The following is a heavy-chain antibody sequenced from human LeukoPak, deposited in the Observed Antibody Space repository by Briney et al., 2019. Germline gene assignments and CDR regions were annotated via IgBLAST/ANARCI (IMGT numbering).Heavy chain of an antibody. CDR3: ARSLRVRGVPDYMDV. V-gene: IGHV3-53*01. J-gene: IGHJ6*03. D-gene: IGHD3-10*01. Sequence: GGSLRLSFAASGFTVSSNYMTWVRQAPGKGLEWVSVIYKNAITYHADTVKGRFTISRDNAKNMLYLQMNSLRADDTAVYYCARSLRVRGVPDYMDVWGKGTTVIISS. CDR2: IYKNAIT. CDR1: GFTVSSNY.